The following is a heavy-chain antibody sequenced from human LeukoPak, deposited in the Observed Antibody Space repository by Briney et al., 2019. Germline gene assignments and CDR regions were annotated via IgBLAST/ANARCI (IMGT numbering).Heavy chain of an antibody. CDR1: GFTFSSYS. V-gene: IGHV3-21*01. Sequence: GGSLRLSCAASGFTFSSYSMNWVRQAPGKGLEWVSSISSSSSYIYYADSVKGRFTISRDNAKNSLYLQMNSLRAEETAVYYCARDVGYCSSTSCQGGYWGQGTLVTVSS. D-gene: IGHD2-2*01. CDR2: ISSSSSYI. J-gene: IGHJ4*02. CDR3: ARDVGYCSSTSCQGGY.